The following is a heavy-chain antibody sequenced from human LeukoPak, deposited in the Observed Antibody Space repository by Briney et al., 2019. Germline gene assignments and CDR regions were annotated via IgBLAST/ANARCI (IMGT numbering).Heavy chain of an antibody. Sequence: SETLSLTCTVSGGSISSSTYYWGWIRQPPGKGLEWIGSVYYSGSTYYNPSLKSRVTISVDTSKNQFSLKLSSVTAADTAVYYCARSVWFGEDTHYYFDYWGQGTLVTVSS. J-gene: IGHJ4*02. V-gene: IGHV4-39*07. D-gene: IGHD3-10*01. CDR1: GGSISSSTYY. CDR3: ARSVWFGEDTHYYFDY. CDR2: VYYSGST.